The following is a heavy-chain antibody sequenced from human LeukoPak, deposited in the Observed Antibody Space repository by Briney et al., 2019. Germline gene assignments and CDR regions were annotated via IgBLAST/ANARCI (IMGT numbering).Heavy chain of an antibody. D-gene: IGHD5-12*01. CDR3: ATSGYDPHYYYYYMDV. CDR1: GGSTSSGSYY. CDR2: IYTSGST. J-gene: IGHJ6*03. V-gene: IGHV4-61*02. Sequence: PSQTLSLTCTVSGGSTSSGSYYWSWIRQPAGKGLEWIGRIYTSGSTNYNPSLKSRVTISVDTSKNQFSLKLSSVTAADTAVYYCATSGYDPHYYYYYMDVWGKGPTVTVSS.